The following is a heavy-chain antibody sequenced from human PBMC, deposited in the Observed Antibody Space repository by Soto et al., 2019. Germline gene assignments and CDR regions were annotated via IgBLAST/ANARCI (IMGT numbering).Heavy chain of an antibody. D-gene: IGHD1-1*01. CDR1: GFTFSSYA. CDR3: ARDFRFYNWGFYFDY. V-gene: IGHV3-30-3*01. J-gene: IGHJ4*02. Sequence: QVQLVESGGGVVQPGRSLRLSCAASGFTFSSYAMHWVRQAPGKGLEWVAVISYDGSNKYYADSVKGRFTISRDNSKNTLYLQMNSLRAEDTAVYYCARDFRFYNWGFYFDYWGQGTLVTVSS. CDR2: ISYDGSNK.